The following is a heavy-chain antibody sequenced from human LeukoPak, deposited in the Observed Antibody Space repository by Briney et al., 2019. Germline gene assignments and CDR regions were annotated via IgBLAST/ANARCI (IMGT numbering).Heavy chain of an antibody. J-gene: IGHJ6*02. CDR1: GFTFSSYA. CDR3: AKDLIYEYVWGSYSGLDV. D-gene: IGHD3-16*01. CDR2: ISGSGGST. V-gene: IGHV3-23*01. Sequence: GGSLRLSCAASGFTFSSYAMSWVRQAPGKGLEWVSAISGSGGSTYYADSVKGRFTISRDNSKNTLYLQMNSLRAEDTAVYYCAKDLIYEYVWGSYSGLDVWGRGTTVTVSS.